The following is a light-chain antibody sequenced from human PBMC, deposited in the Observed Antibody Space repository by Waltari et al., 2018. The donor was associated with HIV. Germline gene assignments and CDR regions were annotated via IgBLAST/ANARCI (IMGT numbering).Light chain of an antibody. CDR1: QNIGKT. J-gene: IGKJ4*01. Sequence: DIQMTQSPSSVSVAVGGAVSINCRASQNIGKTLAWYQLKSNRAPRLLIYEASRLDDGVPARFSGSGSKSNFSLDITNLQPEDYGIYVCRQAKMFPHTFAGGTRVE. CDR3: RQAKMFPHT. V-gene: IGKV1-12*01. CDR2: EAS.